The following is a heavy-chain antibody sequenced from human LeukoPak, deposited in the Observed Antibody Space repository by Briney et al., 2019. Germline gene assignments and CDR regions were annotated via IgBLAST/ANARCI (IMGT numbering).Heavy chain of an antibody. CDR3: VGAVDAFDI. J-gene: IGHJ3*02. Sequence: PGRSLRLSCAASGFTFSSYAMHWVRQAPGKGLEWVAVISYDGSNKYYADSVKGRFTISRDNSKNTLYLQMNSLRAEDTAVYYCVGAVDAFDIWGQGTMVTVSS. V-gene: IGHV3-30-3*01. CDR1: GFTFSSYA. D-gene: IGHD1-26*01. CDR2: ISYDGSNK.